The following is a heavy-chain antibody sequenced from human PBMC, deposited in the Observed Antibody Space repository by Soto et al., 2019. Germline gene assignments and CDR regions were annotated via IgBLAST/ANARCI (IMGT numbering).Heavy chain of an antibody. CDR3: ALALGPTTGLDY. CDR2: IFNSGTT. Sequence: PSETLSLTCSVSGASTVSHYHWTCIRQPPGKGLEWMGYIFNSGTTFYNPSLTSRLSISMDTSGNHFSLELRSVTAADTAVYYCALALGPTTGLDYWGQGTLVTVYS. CDR1: GASTVSHYH. D-gene: IGHD1-26*01. J-gene: IGHJ4*02. V-gene: IGHV4-31*02.